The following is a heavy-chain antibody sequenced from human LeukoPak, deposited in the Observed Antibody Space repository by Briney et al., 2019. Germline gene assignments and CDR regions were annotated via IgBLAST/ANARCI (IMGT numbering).Heavy chain of an antibody. V-gene: IGHV4-39*01. D-gene: IGHD4/OR15-4a*01. CDR3: ARHQRGDYQLRPQDY. CDR1: GGSISSSSYY. J-gene: IGHJ4*02. Sequence: SETLSLTCTVSGGSISSSSYYWGWIRQPPGKGLEWIVSIYYSGSIYYNPSLKSRVTLSVDTSKNQFSLKLSSVTAADTAVYYCARHQRGDYQLRPQDYWGQGALVTVSS. CDR2: IYYSGSI.